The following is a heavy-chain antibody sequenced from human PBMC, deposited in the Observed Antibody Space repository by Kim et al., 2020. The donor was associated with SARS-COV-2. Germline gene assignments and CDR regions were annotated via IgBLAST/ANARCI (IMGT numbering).Heavy chain of an antibody. V-gene: IGHV5-10-1*01. J-gene: IGHJ4*02. CDR3: ARQPTYSSGYFDY. D-gene: IGHD6-19*01. Sequence: YRPSFQGHVTISADKSISTAYLQWSSLKASDTAMYYCARQPTYSSGYFDYWGQGTLVTVSS.